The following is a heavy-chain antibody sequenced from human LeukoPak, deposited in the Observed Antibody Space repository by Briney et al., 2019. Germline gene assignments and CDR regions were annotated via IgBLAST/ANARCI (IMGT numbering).Heavy chain of an antibody. CDR1: GGCISSFY. V-gene: IGHV4-4*07. CDR3: AREAAARETNWFDP. CDR2: IYTSGRT. D-gene: IGHD6-13*01. J-gene: IGHJ5*02. Sequence: SVTLSLTCTVSGGCISSFYWSWIRQPAGKGLEWIGRIYTSGRTNYNTSLKSRVTMSVDTSKNQFSLKLSSVTAADTAVYYCAREAAARETNWFDPWGQGTLVTVSS.